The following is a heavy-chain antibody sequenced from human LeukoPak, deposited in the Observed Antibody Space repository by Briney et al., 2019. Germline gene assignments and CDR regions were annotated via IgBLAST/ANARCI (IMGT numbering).Heavy chain of an antibody. Sequence: GESLKLSCAASGFTFSSYSMNWVRQAPGKGLEWVSYISSASNTIYYADSVKGRFTISRDNAKNSLYLQMNSLRAEDTAMYYCARDGWFGDYNWFDPWGQGTLVTVSS. D-gene: IGHD3-10*01. J-gene: IGHJ5*02. CDR2: ISSASNTI. V-gene: IGHV3-48*01. CDR3: ARDGWFGDYNWFDP. CDR1: GFTFSSYS.